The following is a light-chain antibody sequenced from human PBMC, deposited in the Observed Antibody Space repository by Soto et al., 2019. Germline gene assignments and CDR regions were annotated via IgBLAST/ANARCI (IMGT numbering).Light chain of an antibody. CDR2: AAS. CDR3: QQYNNWPYT. Sequence: EIVMTQSPATLSVSPGERATLSCRASQSVSSNLAWYQQKPGQTPRLLIYAASTRATDIPARFSGSGSGTEFTLIISNLQSEDFALYYCQQYNNWPYTFGQGTKVDIK. CDR1: QSVSSN. V-gene: IGKV3-15*01. J-gene: IGKJ2*01.